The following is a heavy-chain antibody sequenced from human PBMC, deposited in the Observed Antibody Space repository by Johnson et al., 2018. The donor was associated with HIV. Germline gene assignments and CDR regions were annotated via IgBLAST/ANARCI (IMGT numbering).Heavy chain of an antibody. CDR3: AKWSIVGATFSDAFDI. V-gene: IGHV3-9*01. Sequence: EVQLVESGGGVVQPGRSLRLSCAASGFTFDDYAMHWVRQAPGKGLEWVSGISWNSGSIGSAASVKCRSTISRDHSKNTLYLQMNSLRAEDTAVYYWAKWSIVGATFSDAFDIWGQGTMVTVSS. CDR2: ISWNSGSI. D-gene: IGHD1-26*01. CDR1: GFTFDDYA. J-gene: IGHJ3*02.